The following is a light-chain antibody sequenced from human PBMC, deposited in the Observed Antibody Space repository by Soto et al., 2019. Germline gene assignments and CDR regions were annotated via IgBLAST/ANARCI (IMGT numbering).Light chain of an antibody. Sequence: EIVLTQSPGTLSLSPGERDTLSCRASQSVSSSYLAWYQQKPGQAPRLRIYGASSRANGIPGRFSGSGSGTDFTLTISRLEPEDSAVYSCQQYGSSPRTFGQGTKVEIK. J-gene: IGKJ1*01. V-gene: IGKV3-20*01. CDR1: QSVSSSY. CDR2: GAS. CDR3: QQYGSSPRT.